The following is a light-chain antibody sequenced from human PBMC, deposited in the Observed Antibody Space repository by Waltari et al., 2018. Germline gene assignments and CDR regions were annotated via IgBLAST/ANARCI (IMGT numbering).Light chain of an antibody. CDR3: QRYGRSRPT. CDR2: GAS. Sequence: EIVLTQSPGTLSLSPGERATLSCRASQSVSSNYLAWYQQKPGQAPRLLSSGASSRATGIPDRISGSGSGTDFTLTISRLEPEDFAVYYCQRYGRSRPTFGQGTKVEMK. V-gene: IGKV3-20*01. J-gene: IGKJ1*01. CDR1: QSVSSNY.